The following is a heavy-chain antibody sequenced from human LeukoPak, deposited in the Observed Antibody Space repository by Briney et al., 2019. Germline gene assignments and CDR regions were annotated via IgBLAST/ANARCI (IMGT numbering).Heavy chain of an antibody. D-gene: IGHD2-15*01. CDR1: GYTFTNYD. Sequence: GASVKVSCKAFGYTFTNYDINWGRQAPGQGLEWMGWISAHNGNTNYAQKLQGRVTMTTDTSTSTAYMEMRSLRSDDTAVYYCARLAYAANYIDYWGQGTLVTVSS. V-gene: IGHV1-18*01. J-gene: IGHJ4*02. CDR2: ISAHNGNT. CDR3: ARLAYAANYIDY.